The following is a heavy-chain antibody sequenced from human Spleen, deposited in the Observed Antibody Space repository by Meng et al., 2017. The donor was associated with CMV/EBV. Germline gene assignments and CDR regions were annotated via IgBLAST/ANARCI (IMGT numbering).Heavy chain of an antibody. CDR3: VGQDFWSGSFPLDN. CDR2: IYHSGST. CDR1: GYSISSGYY. Sequence: SETLSLTCTVSGYSISSGYYWGWIRQPPGKGLEWIGSIYHSGSTYYNPSLKSRVTISVDTSKNQFSLKLSSVTAADTSVYYCVGQDFWSGSFPLDNWGRGTLVTVSS. J-gene: IGHJ4*02. D-gene: IGHD3-3*01. V-gene: IGHV4-38-2*02.